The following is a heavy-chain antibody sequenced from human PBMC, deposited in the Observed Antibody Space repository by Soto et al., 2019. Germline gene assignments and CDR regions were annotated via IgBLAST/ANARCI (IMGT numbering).Heavy chain of an antibody. J-gene: IGHJ3*02. V-gene: IGHV4-31*03. CDR2: IYYSGST. CDR3: ATLPYYGNAFDI. Sequence: QVQLQESAPGLVKPSQTLSLTCTVSGGSISSGGDYWSWIRQHPVKGLEWIGYIYYSGSTYYNPSLKSRVTISVDTSKNQFSLKLSSVTAADTAVYYCATLPYYGNAFDIWGQGTMVTVSS. CDR1: GGSISSGGDY. D-gene: IGHD4-4*01.